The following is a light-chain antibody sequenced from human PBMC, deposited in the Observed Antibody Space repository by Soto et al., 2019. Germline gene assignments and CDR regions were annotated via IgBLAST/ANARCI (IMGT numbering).Light chain of an antibody. CDR1: SSNIGAGYD. V-gene: IGLV1-40*01. J-gene: IGLJ7*01. CDR2: GNT. Sequence: QSVLTQPPSVSGAPGQRVTISCTGSSSNIGAGYDVHWYQQLPGAAPKLLIYGNTNRPSGVPDRFSGSKSGTSASLVITGLQDEEAADYYRQSHDNSLSDVFGGGTQLTVL. CDR3: QSHDNSLSDV.